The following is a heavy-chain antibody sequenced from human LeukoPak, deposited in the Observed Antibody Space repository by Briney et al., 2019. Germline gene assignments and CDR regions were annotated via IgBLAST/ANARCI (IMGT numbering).Heavy chain of an antibody. CDR1: GGSFSGYY. D-gene: IGHD3-10*01. Sequence: SETLSLTCAVYGGSFSGYYWSWIRQPPGKGLEWIGEINHSGSTNYNPSLKSRVTISVDTSKNQFSLKLSSVTAADTAVYYCARGWFFSWFGEFSPSYFDYWGQGTLVTVSS. V-gene: IGHV4-34*01. CDR2: INHSGST. J-gene: IGHJ4*02. CDR3: ARGWFFSWFGEFSPSYFDY.